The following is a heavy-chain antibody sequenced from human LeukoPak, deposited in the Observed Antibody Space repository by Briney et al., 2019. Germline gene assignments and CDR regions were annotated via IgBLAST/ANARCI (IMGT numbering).Heavy chain of an antibody. D-gene: IGHD1-7*01. CDR2: INHSGST. CDR3: ARGRLKYNWNYGYYFDY. J-gene: IGHJ4*02. CDR1: GGSFSGYY. Sequence: SETLSLTCAVYGGSFSGYYWSWIRQPPGKGLEWIGEINHSGSTNYNPSLKSRVTISVDTSKNQFSLKLSSVTAADTAVYYCARGRLKYNWNYGYYFDYWGQGTLVTVSS. V-gene: IGHV4-34*01.